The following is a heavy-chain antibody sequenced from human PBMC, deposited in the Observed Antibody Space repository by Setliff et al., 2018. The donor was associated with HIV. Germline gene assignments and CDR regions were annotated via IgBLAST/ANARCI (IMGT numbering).Heavy chain of an antibody. D-gene: IGHD1-26*01. CDR2: IHHSGDT. CDR1: GGSIGGTHY. CDR3: ATYSAGEGGRGY. J-gene: IGHJ4*02. Sequence: PSETLSLTCAVSGGSIGGTHYWHWVRQPPGRGLEWIGDIHHSGDTNYNPSLKSRVTLSIDNFNNQFSLKLTSVTAADTAVYYCATYSAGEGGRGYWGQGRLVTVSS. V-gene: IGHV4-4*02.